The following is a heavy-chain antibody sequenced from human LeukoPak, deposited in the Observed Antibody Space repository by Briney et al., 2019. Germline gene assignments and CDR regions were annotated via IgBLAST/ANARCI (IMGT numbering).Heavy chain of an antibody. CDR1: GGSFLSDG. Sequence: ASVKASCKASGGSFLSDGISWVRQAPGQRLEWMGSLINLSRIPNYAQKFMGRVTISADISTSTAYMERRSLRCEDTAVYYCARVVDEGSCDPWGQGTLVTVSS. J-gene: IGHJ5*02. D-gene: IGHD2-15*01. CDR2: LINLSRIP. V-gene: IGHV1-69*04. CDR3: ARVVDEGSCDP.